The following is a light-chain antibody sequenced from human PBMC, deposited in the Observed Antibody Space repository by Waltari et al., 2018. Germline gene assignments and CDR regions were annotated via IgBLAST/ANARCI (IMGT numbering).Light chain of an antibody. Sequence: EIVMTQSPATLSLSPGERATLSCRASQSVSSNLAWYQQKPGQAPRLLIYGASTRATGIPARFSGSGSGTEFTLTISSMQSEDFAVYYCQQYNNWPQAFGQGTKLEIK. CDR1: QSVSSN. CDR3: QQYNNWPQA. CDR2: GAS. V-gene: IGKV3-15*01. J-gene: IGKJ2*01.